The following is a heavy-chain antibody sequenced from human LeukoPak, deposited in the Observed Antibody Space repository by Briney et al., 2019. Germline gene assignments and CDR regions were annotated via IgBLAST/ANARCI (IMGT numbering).Heavy chain of an antibody. CDR3: ARLTRDGYNSNLDY. D-gene: IGHD5-24*01. J-gene: IGHJ4*02. CDR1: GGSLSSGGYS. V-gene: IGHV4-61*08. Sequence: SQTLSLTCAVSGGSLSSGGYSWSWIRQPPGKGLERIGYIYYSGSTNYSPSLKSRVTMSVDTSKNQFSLKLSSVTAADTAVYYCARLTRDGYNSNLDYWGQGTLVTVSS. CDR2: IYYSGST.